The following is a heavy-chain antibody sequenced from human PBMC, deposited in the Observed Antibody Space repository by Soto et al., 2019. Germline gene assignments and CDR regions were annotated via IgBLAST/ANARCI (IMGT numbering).Heavy chain of an antibody. D-gene: IGHD5-12*01. J-gene: IGHJ3*02. V-gene: IGHV3-23*01. CDR3: ATLATPDAFDI. CDR2: ISDNSDSR. CDR1: GFTFIHHA. Sequence: GGSLRLSCAASGFTFIHHAMTWVRQAPGKGLEWVSSISDNSDSRYYAESVKGRFTISRDNSKNTLYLQMNSLRAEDTALYYCATLATPDAFDIWGQGTMVTVSS.